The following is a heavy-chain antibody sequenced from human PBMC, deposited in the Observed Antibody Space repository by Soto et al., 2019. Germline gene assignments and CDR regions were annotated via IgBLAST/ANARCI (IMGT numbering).Heavy chain of an antibody. D-gene: IGHD3-9*01. J-gene: IGHJ6*02. V-gene: IGHV4-4*07. CDR2: HFARGSP. Sequence: NPSETLSLTCTVSGGSISSHYWSWIRQPAGKGLEWIGRHFARGSPSYNPSLKGRVSISLDTSKNQLSLRLTSVTAADTAIYYCARDSYFDISTGYYFGFDVWGQGTTVTVSS. CDR1: GGSISSHY. CDR3: ARDSYFDISTGYYFGFDV.